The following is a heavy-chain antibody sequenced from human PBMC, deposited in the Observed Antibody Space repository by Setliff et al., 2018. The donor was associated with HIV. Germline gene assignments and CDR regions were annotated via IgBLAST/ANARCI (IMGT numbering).Heavy chain of an antibody. J-gene: IGHJ3*02. CDR2: IIPAFGTA. V-gene: IGHV1-69*05. CDR1: GDTLSIHP. D-gene: IGHD3-22*01. CDR3: ARDCDHYYYDSSGYYWNAFDI. Sequence: SVKVSCKASGDTLSIHPISWVRQAPGRGLDWMGGIIPAFGTANYAQKFQGRVTITTDESTTTVFMELTGLRSEDTAVYYCARDCDHYYYDSSGYYWNAFDIWGQGTMVTVSS.